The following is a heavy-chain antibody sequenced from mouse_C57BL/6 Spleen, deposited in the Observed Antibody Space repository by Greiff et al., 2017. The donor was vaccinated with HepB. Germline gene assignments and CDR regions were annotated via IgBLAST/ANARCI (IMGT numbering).Heavy chain of an antibody. CDR1: GFTFSSYA. CDR2: ISDGGSYT. Sequence: EVNVVESGGGLVKPGGSLKLSCAASGFTFSSYAMSWVRQTPEKRLEWVATISDGGSYTYYPDNVKGRFTISRDNAKNNLYLQMRHLESEDTAMYYWARVGGNYLYFDYWGQGTTLTVSS. J-gene: IGHJ2*01. V-gene: IGHV5-4*03. CDR3: ARVGGNYLYFDY. D-gene: IGHD2-1*01.